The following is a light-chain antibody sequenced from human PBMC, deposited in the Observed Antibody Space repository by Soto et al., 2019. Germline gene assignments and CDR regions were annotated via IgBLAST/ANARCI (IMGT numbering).Light chain of an antibody. J-gene: IGKJ4*02. CDR2: GAS. Sequence: SAQSVITQSLSTRERATRSCAASQSVSNNYLAWYQQKPGQAPRLLIYGASRRATGIPDRFSGSGSGTEFTLTISSLEPEDFAVYYCQQRNNWPLTFGGGTKVDIK. CDR1: QSVSNNY. V-gene: IGKV3D-20*02. CDR3: QQRNNWPLT.